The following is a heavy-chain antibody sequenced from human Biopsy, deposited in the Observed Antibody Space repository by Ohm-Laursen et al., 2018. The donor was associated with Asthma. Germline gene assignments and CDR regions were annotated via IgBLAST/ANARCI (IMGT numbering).Heavy chain of an antibody. CDR2: ISYDGSNK. J-gene: IGHJ4*02. V-gene: IGHV3-30-3*01. CDR1: GFTFSTYA. CDR3: ARDMNRDGWYFDY. Sequence: SLRLSCAASGFTFSTYAMHWVRQAPGKGLEWVAVISYDGSNKYYADSVKGRFTISRDNSKNTLYLQMNSLRGDDTAVYYCARDMNRDGWYFDYWGLGVLATVSS. D-gene: IGHD5-24*01.